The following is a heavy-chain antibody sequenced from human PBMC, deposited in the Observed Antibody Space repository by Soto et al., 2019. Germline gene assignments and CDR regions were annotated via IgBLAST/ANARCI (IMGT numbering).Heavy chain of an antibody. CDR3: AKVGPYDSGSYMFRYNWFGP. V-gene: IGHV3-30*18. D-gene: IGHD3-10*01. CDR1: GFTFSSYG. J-gene: IGHJ5*02. CDR2: ISYDGSNK. Sequence: GGSLRLSCAASGFTFSSYGMHWVRQAPGKGLEWVAVISYDGSNKYYADSVKGRFTISRDNSKNTLYLQMNSLRAEDTAVYYCAKVGPYDSGSYMFRYNWFGPWGPGTLVTVSS.